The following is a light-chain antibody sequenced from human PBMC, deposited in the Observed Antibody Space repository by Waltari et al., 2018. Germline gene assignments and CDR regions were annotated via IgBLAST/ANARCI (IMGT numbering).Light chain of an antibody. J-gene: IGKJ5*01. CDR2: VVS. V-gene: IGKV1-39*01. CDR1: QTINKY. Sequence: DIQMTQSPSSLSASVGDRVTITCRASQTINKYLNWYQQKPGKAPKVLISVVSYLHTGVPSRFSGSGSGTDFTLTISSLQPEDFATYYCQQYDNLLPTFGQGTRLEIK. CDR3: QQYDNLLPT.